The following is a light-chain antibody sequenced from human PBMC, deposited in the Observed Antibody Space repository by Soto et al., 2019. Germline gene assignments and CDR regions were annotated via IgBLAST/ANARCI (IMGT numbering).Light chain of an antibody. CDR3: LHDYNYPRT. J-gene: IGKJ1*01. CDR2: AAS. CDR1: QGINNE. Sequence: AIQMTQSPSSLSASVGDRVTMTCRASQGINNELAWYQQKPGKAPKLLIYAASNLHSGVPSRFSGSGSGTDFARTISSLQPEDFETYFCLHDYNYPRTFGQGTKVE. V-gene: IGKV1-6*01.